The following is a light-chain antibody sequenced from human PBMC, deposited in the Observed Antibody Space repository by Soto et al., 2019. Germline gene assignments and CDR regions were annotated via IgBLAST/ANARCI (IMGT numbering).Light chain of an antibody. V-gene: IGKV3-20*01. CDR2: GAS. J-gene: IGKJ1*01. CDR1: QSLLSNY. CDR3: HQYNRLPWT. Sequence: EIVLTQSPGTLSLSPGDRATLSCWASQSLLSNYLAWYQQQPGQTPRLLIYGASKRATGIPDRFSGSGSGTDFTLTISRLEPEDFAVYYCHQYNRLPWTFGQGTKVEV.